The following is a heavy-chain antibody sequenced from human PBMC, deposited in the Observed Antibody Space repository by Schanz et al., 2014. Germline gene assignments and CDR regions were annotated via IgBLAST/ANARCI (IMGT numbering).Heavy chain of an antibody. CDR1: GYTFTDYY. Sequence: QVQLVQSGAEVKKPGASVKISCKASGYTFTDYYMYWVRQAPGQGLEWMGRINPNSGGTNYAQKCQGRVTMTRDTSSTTAYMELNSLRSDDTAVYYCVRELSGGTFDYWGQGALVTVSS. J-gene: IGHJ4*02. V-gene: IGHV1-2*06. D-gene: IGHD1-1*01. CDR2: INPNSGGT. CDR3: VRELSGGTFDY.